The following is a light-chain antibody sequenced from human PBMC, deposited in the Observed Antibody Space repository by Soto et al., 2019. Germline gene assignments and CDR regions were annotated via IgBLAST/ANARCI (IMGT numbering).Light chain of an antibody. CDR3: QHGT. CDR1: QSVSSY. CDR2: DAS. J-gene: IGKJ1*01. Sequence: EIVLTQSPATLSLSPGERDTLSCRASQSVSSYLAWYQQKPGQAPRLLIYDASNRATGIPARFSGSGSGTDFTLTISSLEPEDFAVYYCQHGTFGQGTKVDIK. V-gene: IGKV3-11*01.